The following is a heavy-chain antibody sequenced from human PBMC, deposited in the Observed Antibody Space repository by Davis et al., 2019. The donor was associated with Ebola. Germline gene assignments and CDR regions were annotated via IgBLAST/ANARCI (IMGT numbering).Heavy chain of an antibody. CDR2: ISWNSGSI. Sequence: PGGSLRLSCAASGFTFDDYAMHWVRQAPGKGLEWVSGISWNSGSIGYADSVKGRFTISRDNAKNSLYLQMNSLRAEDMDLYYCAKDKGYGGNSGWVLDYWGQGTLVTVSS. CDR1: GFTFDDYA. V-gene: IGHV3-9*03. J-gene: IGHJ4*02. CDR3: AKDKGYGGNSGWVLDY. D-gene: IGHD4-23*01.